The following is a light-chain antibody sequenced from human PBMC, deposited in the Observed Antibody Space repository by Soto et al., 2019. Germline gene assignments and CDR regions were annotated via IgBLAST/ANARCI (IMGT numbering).Light chain of an antibody. CDR2: LGS. J-gene: IGKJ3*01. V-gene: IGKV2-28*01. CDR3: MQALKTQFT. CDR1: QSLLHNNGYNY. Sequence: DIVMTQSPLSLPVTPGEPASISCRSSQSLLHNNGYNYLDWYLQKPGQSPQLLIYLGSNRASGVPDWFSGSGSGTDFTLTISRVEAEDVGVYYCMQALKTQFTFGPGTKVEIK.